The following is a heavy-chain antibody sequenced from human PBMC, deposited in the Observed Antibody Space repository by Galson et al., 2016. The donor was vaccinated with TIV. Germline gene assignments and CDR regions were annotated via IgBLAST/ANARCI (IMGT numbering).Heavy chain of an antibody. D-gene: IGHD3-10*01. CDR3: ARDIPGTAKYFDF. V-gene: IGHV1-3*04. Sequence: SVKVSCKASGYTFIYSAIHWVRQAPGQGLEWMGWINTGNGNTRYSRKFQARVAITRDISASTVYMALNGLRSEDTAVYFCARDIPGTAKYFDFWGQGTPVTVAS. CDR2: INTGNGNT. J-gene: IGHJ4*02. CDR1: GYTFIYSA.